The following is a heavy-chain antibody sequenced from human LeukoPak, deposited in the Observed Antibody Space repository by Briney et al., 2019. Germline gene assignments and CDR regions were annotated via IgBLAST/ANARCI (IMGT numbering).Heavy chain of an antibody. CDR1: GGSISTTNY. CDR3: SRESGPFCLFSN. D-gene: IGHD3-3*02. J-gene: IGHJ1*01. V-gene: IGHV4-4*02. CDR2: ISLAGRT. Sequence: SETLSLSCGVSGGSISTTNYWSWVRQPPGGGLEWIGEISLAGRTRYNPSLQSRVHISIDESKNHLYLNLASVTAADTAVYYCSRESGPFCLFSNRGQGNLVAVTS.